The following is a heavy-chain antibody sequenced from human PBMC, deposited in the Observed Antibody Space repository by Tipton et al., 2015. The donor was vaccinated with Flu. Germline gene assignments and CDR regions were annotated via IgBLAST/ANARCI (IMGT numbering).Heavy chain of an antibody. J-gene: IGHJ5*02. D-gene: IGHD4-11*01. CDR1: GDSIRSSNYY. CDR2: TFHSGNT. Sequence: LRLSCGVSGDSIRSSNYYWGWIRQPPGKGLEWIGNTFHSGNTYLNPSLKSRVTISIDTSKNQFSLKLSSVTAADTAVYYCARRDYSNYVSEPKSWFDPWGQGILVTVSS. V-gene: IGHV4-39*07. CDR3: ARRDYSNYVSEPKSWFDP.